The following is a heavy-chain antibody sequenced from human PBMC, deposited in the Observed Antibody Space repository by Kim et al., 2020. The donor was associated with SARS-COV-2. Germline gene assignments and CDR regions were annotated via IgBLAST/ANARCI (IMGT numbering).Heavy chain of an antibody. V-gene: IGHV3-21*01. CDR2: ISSSSSCI. J-gene: IGHJ5*02. Sequence: GGSLRLSCAASGFTFSSYSMNWVRQAPGKGLEWVSSISSSSSCISYAYSATGRSTITSANAKNSMYLQMKSRRAEATDADYCSRGAAIAWLGGRFDP. CDR1: GFTFSSYS. D-gene: IGHD3-16*01. CDR3: SRGAAIAWLGGRFDP.